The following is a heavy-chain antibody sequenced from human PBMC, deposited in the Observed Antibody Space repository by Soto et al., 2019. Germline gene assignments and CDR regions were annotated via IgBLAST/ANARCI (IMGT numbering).Heavy chain of an antibody. CDR1: GDSVSSNTAA. CDR2: AYYRSRWYN. Sequence: QLQQSGPGLVQPSQTLSLTCVISGDSVSSNTAAWNWIRQSPSGGLEWLGRAYYRSRWYNDYPLSVRGRITINPDTSENPPSLHFYPVTPEDTAVYYCAGTTSLQWYYMDVWGRGTTVTVSS. CDR3: AGTTSLQWYYMDV. V-gene: IGHV6-1*01. J-gene: IGHJ6*03. D-gene: IGHD1-7*01.